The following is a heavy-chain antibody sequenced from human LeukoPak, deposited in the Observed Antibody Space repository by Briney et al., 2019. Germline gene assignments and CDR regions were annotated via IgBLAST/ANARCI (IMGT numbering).Heavy chain of an antibody. CDR2: INPNSGGT. CDR3: ARGPATGDFDY. D-gene: IGHD7-27*01. V-gene: IGHV1-2*02. J-gene: IGHJ4*02. Sequence: ASVKVSCKASGYTFTVYYMHWVRQTPERGLEWMGWINPNSGGTNFAQKFQGRVTMTRDTSISTAYMELSRLGSDDTAVYYCARGPATGDFDYWGQGTLVTVSS. CDR1: GYTFTVYY.